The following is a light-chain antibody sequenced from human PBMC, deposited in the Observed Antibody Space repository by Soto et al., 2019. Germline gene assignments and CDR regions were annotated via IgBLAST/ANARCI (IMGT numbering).Light chain of an antibody. CDR1: SSNIGSNY. V-gene: IGLV1-47*02. CDR2: SNN. CDR3: AAWDDSLSGYV. Sequence: QSVLTQPPSASGTPGQRVTISCSGSSSNIGSNYVYWYQQLPGTAPNLLIYSNNQRPSGVPDRFSGSKSGTSASLAISGLRSEDEADYYCAAWDDSLSGYVFGTGTQLTVL. J-gene: IGLJ1*01.